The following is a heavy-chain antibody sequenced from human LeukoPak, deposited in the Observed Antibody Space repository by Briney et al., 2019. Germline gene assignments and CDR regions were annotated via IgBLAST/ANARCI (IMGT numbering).Heavy chain of an antibody. V-gene: IGHV4-61*02. CDR1: GGSISSSSYY. J-gene: IGHJ4*02. CDR3: ARDQLSYYDSSGFDY. CDR2: IYTSGST. Sequence: SETLSLTCTVSGGSISSSSYYWGWIRQPAGKGLEWIGRIYTSGSTNYNPSLKSRVTISVDTSKNQFSLKLSSVTAADTAVYYCARDQLSYYDSSGFDYWGQGTLVTVSS. D-gene: IGHD3-22*01.